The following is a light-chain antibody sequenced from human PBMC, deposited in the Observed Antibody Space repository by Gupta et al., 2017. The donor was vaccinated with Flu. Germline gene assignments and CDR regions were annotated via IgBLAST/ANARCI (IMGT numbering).Light chain of an antibody. CDR2: ETQ. CDR3: GSWDSSLAVFV. Sequence: QSVLTQPPSVSAAPGPKVTISCSGGASNIGDNYVSWYQQFPETAPKLLIYETQRRPSGIPDRFSGSKSGTSATLAITGLQAGDEADFYCGSWDSSLAVFVFGTGTKVTVL. V-gene: IGLV1-51*02. J-gene: IGLJ1*01. CDR1: ASNIGDNY.